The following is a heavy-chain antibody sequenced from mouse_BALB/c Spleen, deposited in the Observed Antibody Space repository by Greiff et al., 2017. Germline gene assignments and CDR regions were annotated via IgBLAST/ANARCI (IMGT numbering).Heavy chain of an antibody. J-gene: IGHJ4*01. CDR3: ISYYGNLYYAMDY. Sequence: EVQVVESGGGLVQPGGSMKLSCVASGFTFSNYWMNWVRQSPEKGLEWVAEIRLKSNNYATHYAESVKGRFTISRDDSKSSVYLQMNNLRAEDTGMDYCISYYGNLYYAMDYWGQGTSVTVSS. CDR1: GFTFSNYW. D-gene: IGHD2-10*01. V-gene: IGHV6-6*02. CDR2: IRLKSNNYAT.